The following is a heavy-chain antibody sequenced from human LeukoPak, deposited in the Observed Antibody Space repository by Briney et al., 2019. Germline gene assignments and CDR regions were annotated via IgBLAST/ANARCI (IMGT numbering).Heavy chain of an antibody. D-gene: IGHD3-10*01. CDR1: GGSFSGYY. V-gene: IGHV4-34*01. CDR3: ARRQRWFGEPKTFDY. J-gene: IGHJ4*02. CDR2: INHSGST. Sequence: SETLSLTCAVYGGSFSGYYWSWIRQPPGKGLEWIGEINHSGSTNYNPSLKSRVTISVDTSKNQFSLKLSSVTAADTAVYYCARRQRWFGEPKTFDYWGQGTLVTVSS.